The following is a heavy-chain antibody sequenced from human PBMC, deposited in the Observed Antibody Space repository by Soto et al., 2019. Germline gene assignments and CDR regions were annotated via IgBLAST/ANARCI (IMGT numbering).Heavy chain of an antibody. CDR2: IFYSGST. CDR3: ARRYGWLYFDY. V-gene: IGHV4-39*01. J-gene: IGHJ4*02. Sequence: SETLSLTRSVSGDSISGRDDFWGWNRQPPGKGLEWIGTIFYSGSTYYNPSLKSRVTISVDTSKNQFSLKLTSVTAADTALYYCARRYGWLYFDYWGQGSLVTVSS. D-gene: IGHD6-19*01. CDR1: GDSISGRDDF.